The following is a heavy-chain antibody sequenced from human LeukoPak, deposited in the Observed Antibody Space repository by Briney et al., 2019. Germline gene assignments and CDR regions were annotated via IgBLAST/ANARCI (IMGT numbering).Heavy chain of an antibody. CDR3: ARDLRPQEWNDFDY. CDR2: IIPIFGTA. CDR1: GGTFISYA. D-gene: IGHD1-1*01. J-gene: IGHJ4*02. V-gene: IGHV1-69*01. Sequence: SVKVSCEASGGTFISYAISWVGQAPGQGREWMGGIIPIFGTANYAQKFQGRVTITADESTNKAYMELSRLRAEDTDVYYCARDLRPQEWNDFDYWRQGTLVTVSS.